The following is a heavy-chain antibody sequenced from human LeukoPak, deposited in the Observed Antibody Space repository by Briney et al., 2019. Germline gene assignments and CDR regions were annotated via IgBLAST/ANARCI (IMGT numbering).Heavy chain of an antibody. CDR3: ARDLGMVDWFDP. CDR1: GGSFSGYY. J-gene: IGHJ5*02. V-gene: IGHV4-34*01. CDR2: INHSGST. Sequence: SETLSLTCAVYGGSFSGYYWSWIRQPPGKGLEWIGEINHSGSTNYNPSLKSRVTISLDTSKNQFSLKLSSVTAADTAVYYCARDLGMVDWFDPWGQGTLVTVSS. D-gene: IGHD2-15*01.